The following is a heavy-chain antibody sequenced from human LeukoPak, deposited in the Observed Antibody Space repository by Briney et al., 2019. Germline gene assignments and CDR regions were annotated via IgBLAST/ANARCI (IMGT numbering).Heavy chain of an antibody. Sequence: ASVKVSCKASGYTFTDYYMHWVRQAPGQGLEWMGWINPNSGGTNYAQKFQGRVTMTRDTSISTAYMELSRLRSDDTAVYYCASHDYGDYSFDYWGQGTLVTVSS. CDR2: INPNSGGT. CDR1: GYTFTDYY. CDR3: ASHDYGDYSFDY. J-gene: IGHJ4*02. V-gene: IGHV1-2*02. D-gene: IGHD4-17*01.